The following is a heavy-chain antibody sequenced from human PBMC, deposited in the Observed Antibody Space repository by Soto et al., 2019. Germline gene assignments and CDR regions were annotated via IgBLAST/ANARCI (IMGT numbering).Heavy chain of an antibody. J-gene: IGHJ4*02. CDR3: AALVGPTTDY. D-gene: IGHD1-26*01. CDR1: GGSVSSNSYY. V-gene: IGHV4-39*01. Sequence: SETLSLTCTVSGGSVSSNSYYWGWIRQPPGKGLEWIGSIYYDGSTYYNPSLKSRVTISVDTSKKQFSLKLSSVTAADTAVYYCAALVGPTTDYWGQGTLVTVSS. CDR2: IYYDGST.